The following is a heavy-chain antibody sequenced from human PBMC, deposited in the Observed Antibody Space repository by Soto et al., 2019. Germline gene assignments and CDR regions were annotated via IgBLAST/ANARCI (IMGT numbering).Heavy chain of an antibody. Sequence: EVQLLESGGGLVQPGGSLRLSCAASGFTFSSYAMRWVRQAPGKGLEWVSAISGSGGSTYYADSVKGRFTISRDNSKNTLYLQMNSLRAEDTAVYYCAKDLLLWFGELSNPFDYWGQGTLVTVSS. CDR2: ISGSGGST. D-gene: IGHD3-10*01. CDR1: GFTFSSYA. V-gene: IGHV3-23*01. J-gene: IGHJ4*02. CDR3: AKDLLLWFGELSNPFDY.